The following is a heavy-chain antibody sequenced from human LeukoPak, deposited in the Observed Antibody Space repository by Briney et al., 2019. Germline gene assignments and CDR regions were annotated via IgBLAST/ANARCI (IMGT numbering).Heavy chain of an antibody. CDR2: IKSKTDGGTT. J-gene: IGHJ4*02. CDR3: TTDFFEFDWLSFDY. V-gene: IGHV3-15*01. CDR1: GFTFSNAW. D-gene: IGHD3-9*01. Sequence: PVGSLRLSCAASGFTFSNAWMSWVRQAPGKGLEWVGRIKSKTDGGTTDYAAPVKGRFTISRDDSKNTLYLQMNSLKTEDTAVYYCTTDFFEFDWLSFDYWGQGTLVTVSS.